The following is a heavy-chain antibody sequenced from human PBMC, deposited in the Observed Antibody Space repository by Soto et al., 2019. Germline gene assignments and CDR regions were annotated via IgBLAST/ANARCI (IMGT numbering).Heavy chain of an antibody. CDR3: AKDVDSLGELWGYFQS. J-gene: IGHJ1*01. D-gene: IGHD3-16*01. CDR1: GFTISTYW. CDR2: IKSDGSAT. Sequence: EVQLVESGGGLVQPGESLRLSCAASGFTISTYWMHWVRQTPDKRLVWVSRIKSDGSATNYVDSVEGRFTISRDNAKNTVYLQMNNLRAADTAMYFCAKDVDSLGELWGYFQSWGQGTMVTVSS. V-gene: IGHV3-74*01.